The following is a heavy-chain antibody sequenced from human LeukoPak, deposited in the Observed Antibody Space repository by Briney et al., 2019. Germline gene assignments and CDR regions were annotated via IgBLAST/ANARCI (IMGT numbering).Heavy chain of an antibody. Sequence: SSETLSLTCTVSNDSISSSRYSWGWIRQPPGKGLEWIGSFYYSGSTYYNPSLKSRLIISVDTSKNQFSLKLSSVTAADTAVYFCASTIAAAAIHWGQGTLVTVSS. CDR2: FYYSGST. CDR1: NDSISSSRYS. V-gene: IGHV4-39*01. J-gene: IGHJ4*02. D-gene: IGHD6-13*01. CDR3: ASTIAAAAIH.